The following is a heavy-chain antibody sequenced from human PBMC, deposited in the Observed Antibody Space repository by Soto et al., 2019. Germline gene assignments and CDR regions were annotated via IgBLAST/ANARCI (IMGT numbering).Heavy chain of an antibody. Sequence: SETLSLTCTVSGGSISNFYWSWIRQPPGKGLEWIGYVDYSGTANFNPSLKSRVSMSVDTSKNQLSLKVTSVAAADTAMYYCARADTAMTTPFDYWGQGTLVTVSS. J-gene: IGHJ4*02. CDR1: GGSISNFY. CDR2: VDYSGTA. CDR3: ARADTAMTTPFDY. D-gene: IGHD5-18*01. V-gene: IGHV4-59*12.